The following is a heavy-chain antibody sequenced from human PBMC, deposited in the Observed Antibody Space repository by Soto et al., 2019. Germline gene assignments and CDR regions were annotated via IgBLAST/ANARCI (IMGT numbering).Heavy chain of an antibody. CDR2: ISSSGSTI. V-gene: IGHV3-48*03. Sequence: EVQLVESGGGLVQPGGSLRLSCAASGFTFSSYEMNWVRQAPGKGLEWVSYISSSGSTIYYADSVKGRFTISRDNAKNSLYLLMYRLRAVDPAVYYCARGQYIRGGGYFDYWGQETLVTVSS. CDR3: ARGQYIRGGGYFDY. J-gene: IGHJ4*02. CDR1: GFTFSSYE. D-gene: IGHD3-10*01.